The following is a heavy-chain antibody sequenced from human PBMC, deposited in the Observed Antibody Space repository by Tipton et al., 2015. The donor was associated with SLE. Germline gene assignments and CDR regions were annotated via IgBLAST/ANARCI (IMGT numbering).Heavy chain of an antibody. V-gene: IGHV4-34*01. Sequence: TLSLTCAVYGGSFSGYYWSWIRQPPGRGLEWIGEINHSGRTNYNPSLKSRVTISVDTSKNQFSLKLSSVTAADTAVYYCARGAVLIQDNSWFDPWGQGTLVTVSS. J-gene: IGHJ5*02. CDR3: ARGAVLIQDNSWFDP. D-gene: IGHD2-21*01. CDR1: GGSFSGYY. CDR2: INHSGRT.